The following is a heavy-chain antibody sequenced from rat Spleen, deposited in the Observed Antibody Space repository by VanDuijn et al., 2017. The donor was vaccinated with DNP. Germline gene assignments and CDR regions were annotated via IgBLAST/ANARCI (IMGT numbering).Heavy chain of an antibody. Sequence: EVQLVETGGGLVQPGRSLKLSCVASGFTFSSYWMYWIRQAPGKGLEWVASIDIDGGGTYYPDSVKGRFTVSRDNAKSTLYLQMDSLRSEDTATYYCARHTGITPFDYWGQGVMVTVSS. CDR2: IDIDGGGT. V-gene: IGHV5-58*01. D-gene: IGHD1-4*01. CDR3: ARHTGITPFDY. CDR1: GFTFSSYW. J-gene: IGHJ2*01.